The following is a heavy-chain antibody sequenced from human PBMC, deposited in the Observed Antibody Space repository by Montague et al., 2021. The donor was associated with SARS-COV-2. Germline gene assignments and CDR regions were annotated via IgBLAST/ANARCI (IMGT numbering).Heavy chain of an antibody. V-gene: IGHV3-48*01. Sequence: SLRLSCAASGFTFSSYSMNWVRQAPGKGLEWISYISSSSSSEYFADSVKGRFTVFRDNARTSLYLQMNSLRAEDTAVYYCAREYIEAAGHGNDYWGQGTLATVSS. CDR1: GFTFSSYS. D-gene: IGHD6-13*01. CDR2: ISSSSSSE. J-gene: IGHJ4*02. CDR3: AREYIEAAGHGNDY.